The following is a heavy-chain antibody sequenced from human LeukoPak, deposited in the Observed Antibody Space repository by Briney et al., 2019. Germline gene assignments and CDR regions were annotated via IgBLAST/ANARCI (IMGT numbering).Heavy chain of an antibody. J-gene: IGHJ3*02. CDR3: ARDYYYDSRGYFLYAFDI. D-gene: IGHD3-22*01. CDR2: ISHSSSYI. Sequence: GGSLRLSCAASGFTFSSYSMTWVRQAPGKGLEWVSSISHSSSYIYYADSVKGRFTISRDNAKNSLYLQMNSLRAEDTAVYYCARDYYYDSRGYFLYAFDIWGQGTMVTVSS. CDR1: GFTFSSYS. V-gene: IGHV3-21*01.